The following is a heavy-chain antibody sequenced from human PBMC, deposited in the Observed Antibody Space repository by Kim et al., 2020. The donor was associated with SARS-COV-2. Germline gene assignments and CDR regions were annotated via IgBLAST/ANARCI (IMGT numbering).Heavy chain of an antibody. V-gene: IGHV3-74*01. Sequence: GGSLRLSCAASGFTFSNYWMYWVRQAPRKGLVWVSHINSDGSSTNYADSVKGRFTISRDNAKNTLYLQMTSLRGEDTAVYSCARIQIFGRGMDVWGQGTTVTVSS. CDR1: GFTFSNYW. CDR3: ARIQIFGRGMDV. CDR2: INSDGSST. D-gene: IGHD5-18*01. J-gene: IGHJ6*02.